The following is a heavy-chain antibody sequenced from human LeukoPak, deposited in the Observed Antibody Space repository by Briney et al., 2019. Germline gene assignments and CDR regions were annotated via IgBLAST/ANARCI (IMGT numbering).Heavy chain of an antibody. V-gene: IGHV3-30-3*01. CDR2: ISFDGNTK. CDR1: GFTFSSYW. CDR3: TRRGGGHEFDH. D-gene: IGHD3-16*01. J-gene: IGHJ4*02. Sequence: GGSLRLSCAASGFTFSSYWMHWVRQAPGKGLEWVAVISFDGNTKYYADSVKGRFTISGDNSKNTLYLQMNGLRTEDTAMYYCTRRGGGHEFDHWGQGTLVTVSS.